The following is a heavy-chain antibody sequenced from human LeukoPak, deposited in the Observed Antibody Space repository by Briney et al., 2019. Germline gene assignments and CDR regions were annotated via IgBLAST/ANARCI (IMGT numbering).Heavy chain of an antibody. CDR1: GGTFITYA. V-gene: IGHV1-69*13. CDR3: ASGPNYYDSSGYPVLYFDY. Sequence: GASVKVSCKASGGTFITYAITWVRQAPGQGLEWMGGIIPIFATANYAQKFQGRVTITADESTSTAYMELSSLRSEDTAVYYCASGPNYYDSSGYPVLYFDYWGQGTPVTVSS. CDR2: IIPIFATA. J-gene: IGHJ4*02. D-gene: IGHD3-22*01.